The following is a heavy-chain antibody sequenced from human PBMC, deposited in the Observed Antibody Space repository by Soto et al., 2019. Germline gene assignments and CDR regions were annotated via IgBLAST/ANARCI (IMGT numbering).Heavy chain of an antibody. CDR1: GYTSINYY. V-gene: IGHV1-46*03. D-gene: IGHD3-9*01. CDR3: SISTADFDY. CDR2: INPRDGGT. J-gene: IGHJ4*01. Sequence: ASVKVSCHASGYTSINYYIPWVRRATGQGLEWMAIINPRDGGTNYAQKFQGRITMTRDTSSSTVYMELSSLTSDDTAVYYCSISTADFDYWGRGSLVTVSS.